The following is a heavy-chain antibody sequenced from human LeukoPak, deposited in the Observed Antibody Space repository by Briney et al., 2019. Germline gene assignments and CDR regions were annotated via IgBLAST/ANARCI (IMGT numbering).Heavy chain of an antibody. V-gene: IGHV1-2*02. D-gene: IGHD2-21*02. CDR2: INPNSGGT. Sequence: ASVRVSFKASGYTFTVFYIHWVRQAPGQGVEWMGWINPNSGGTNYAQKFQGRVTMTRDTSISTAYMELNRLTSDDTAVYYCAREELSAISSDCCSGLGYWGQGTLVTVSS. CDR3: AREELSAISSDCCSGLGY. J-gene: IGHJ4*02. CDR1: GYTFTVFY.